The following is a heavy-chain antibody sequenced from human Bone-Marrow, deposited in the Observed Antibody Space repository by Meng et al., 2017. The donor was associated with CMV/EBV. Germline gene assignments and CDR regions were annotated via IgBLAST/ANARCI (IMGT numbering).Heavy chain of an antibody. V-gene: IGHV3-48*04. CDR3: ARDKYCGGDCYWYFDY. J-gene: IGHJ4*02. D-gene: IGHD2-21*01. CDR1: GFTFSSYS. Sequence: GESLKISCAASGFTFSSYSMNWVRQAPGKGLEWVSYISSSSSTIYYADSVKGRFTISRDNAKNSLSLQMNSLRAEDTAVYYCARDKYCGGDCYWYFDYWGQGTLVTVSS. CDR2: ISSSSSTI.